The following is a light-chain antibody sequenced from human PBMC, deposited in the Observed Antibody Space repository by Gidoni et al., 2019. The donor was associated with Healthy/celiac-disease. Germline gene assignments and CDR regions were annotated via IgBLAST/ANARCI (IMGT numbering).Light chain of an antibody. CDR3: QQSYTHPQT. V-gene: IGKV1-39*01. CDR2: AAS. J-gene: IGKJ2*01. CDR1: QSISSY. Sequence: IQMTPSPSSLSASVGDRVTITCRASQSISSYLNWYQQKPGKAPKLLIYAASSLQSGVPSRFSGSGSGTDFTLTISSLQPEDFATYYCQQSYTHPQTFGQGTKLEIK.